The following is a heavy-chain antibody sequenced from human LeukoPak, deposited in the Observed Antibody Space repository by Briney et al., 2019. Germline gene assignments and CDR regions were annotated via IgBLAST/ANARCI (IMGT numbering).Heavy chain of an antibody. J-gene: IGHJ4*02. V-gene: IGHV4-39*01. CDR3: AVWDCGGDCDLGYFEY. Sequence: SETLSLTCTDSGGSISSSSYYWGWIRQPPGKGLEWIGSIYYSGSTYYNPSLKSRVTISVDTSKNQFSLKLSSVTAADTAVYYCAVWDCGGDCDLGYFEYWGQGTLVTVSS. CDR2: IYYSGST. D-gene: IGHD2-21*01. CDR1: GGSISSSSYY.